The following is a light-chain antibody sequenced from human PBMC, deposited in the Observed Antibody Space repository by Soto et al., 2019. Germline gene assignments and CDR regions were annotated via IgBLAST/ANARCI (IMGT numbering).Light chain of an antibody. Sequence: EILMTQSPATLSVSPGDSATLSCRASRSVDTDLAWYQQKPGQAPRLLVFATSARATGVPDRFRGSRSGTDFTLTISSLQPEDSATYYCQQTYSIPPWTFGQGTKVEVK. V-gene: IGKV3-15*01. CDR3: QQTYSIPPWT. CDR1: RSVDTD. J-gene: IGKJ1*01. CDR2: ATS.